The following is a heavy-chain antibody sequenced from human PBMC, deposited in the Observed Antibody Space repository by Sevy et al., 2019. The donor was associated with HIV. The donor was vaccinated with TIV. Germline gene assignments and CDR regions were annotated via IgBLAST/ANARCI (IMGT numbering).Heavy chain of an antibody. D-gene: IGHD6-13*01. CDR1: GYTITSYY. V-gene: IGHV1-46*01. CDR3: AGEWAAWQQLGKFSWFDP. J-gene: IGHJ5*02. CDR2: INPSEGTT. Sequence: ASVKVSCRASGYTITSYYLHWVRQAPGQGLEWMGIINPSEGTTTYAQKFQGRVTMTSDTSRNTGYMELSRLRPEDTAVYYSAGEWAAWQQLGKFSWFDPWGQGTLVTVSS.